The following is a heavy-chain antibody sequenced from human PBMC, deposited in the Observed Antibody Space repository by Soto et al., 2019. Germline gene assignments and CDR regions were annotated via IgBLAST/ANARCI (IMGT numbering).Heavy chain of an antibody. D-gene: IGHD3-22*01. CDR2: IYYSGST. Sequence: SETLSLTCTVSGGSISSGGYYWSWIRQHPGKGLEGIGYIYYSGSTYYNPSLKSRVTISVDTSKNQFSLKLSSVTAADTAVYYCARASIVRSITMIVQDAFDIWGQGTMVTVSS. CDR3: ARASIVRSITMIVQDAFDI. V-gene: IGHV4-31*03. J-gene: IGHJ3*02. CDR1: GGSISSGGYY.